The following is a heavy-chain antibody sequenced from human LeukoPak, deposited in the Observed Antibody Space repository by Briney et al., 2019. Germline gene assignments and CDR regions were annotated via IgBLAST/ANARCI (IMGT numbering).Heavy chain of an antibody. CDR1: GYTFTGYY. Sequence: ASVKVSCKASGYTFTGYYMHWVRQAPGQGLEWMGWINPNSGGTNYAQKFQGRITMTRDTSISTAYMELSRLRSDDTAVYYCARSVEYQLLYWFDPWGQGTLVTVSS. CDR2: INPNSGGT. D-gene: IGHD2-2*01. V-gene: IGHV1-2*02. J-gene: IGHJ5*02. CDR3: ARSVEYQLLYWFDP.